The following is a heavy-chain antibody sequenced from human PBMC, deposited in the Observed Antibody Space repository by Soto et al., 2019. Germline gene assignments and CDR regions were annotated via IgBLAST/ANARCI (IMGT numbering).Heavy chain of an antibody. CDR3: ATAGALLWFGSDAFDI. D-gene: IGHD3-10*01. V-gene: IGHV1-24*01. J-gene: IGHJ3*02. CDR2: FDPEDGET. CDR1: GYTLTELS. Sequence: QVQLVQSGAEVKKPGASVKVSGKVSGYTLTELSMHWVRQAPGKGLEWMGGFDPEDGETIYAQKFQGRVTMTEDTSTDTAYMELSSLRSEDTTVYYCATAGALLWFGSDAFDIWGQGTMVTVSS.